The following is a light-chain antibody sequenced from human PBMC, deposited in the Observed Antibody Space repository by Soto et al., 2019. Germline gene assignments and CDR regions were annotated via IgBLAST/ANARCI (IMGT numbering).Light chain of an antibody. Sequence: IVLTQSPASLSLSPGERATPCCMASQRADSFLAWYNQTPGRTPRPLIYQTSKRATGITTRFSGSGSGTDFTLTISHLEPEDFGVYDCQVHNDWPPFKYTFGQGTKLEVK. J-gene: IGKJ2*01. CDR3: QVHNDWPPFKYT. V-gene: IGKV3-11*01. CDR2: QTS. CDR1: QRADSF.